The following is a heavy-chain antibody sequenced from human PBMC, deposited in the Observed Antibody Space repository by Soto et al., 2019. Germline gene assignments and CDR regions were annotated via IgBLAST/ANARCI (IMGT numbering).Heavy chain of an antibody. Sequence: ASVKVSCKASGYTFTSYAMHWVRQAPGQRLEWMGWINAGNGNTKYSQKFQGRVTITRDTSASTAYMELSSLRSEDTAVYYCARAGWYYYNIIGYYPKVAFNTWGQG. J-gene: IGHJ3*02. V-gene: IGHV1-3*01. CDR2: INAGNGNT. D-gene: IGHD3-22*01. CDR1: GYTFTSYA. CDR3: ARAGWYYYNIIGYYPKVAFNT.